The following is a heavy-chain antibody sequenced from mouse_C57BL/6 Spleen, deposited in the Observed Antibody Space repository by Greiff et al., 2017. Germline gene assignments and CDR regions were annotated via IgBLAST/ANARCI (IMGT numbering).Heavy chain of an antibody. J-gene: IGHJ2*01. CDR3: TREVITTVVAPFDY. Sequence: QVQLQQSGAELVRPGASVTLSCKASGYTFTDYEMHWVKQTPVHGLEWIGAIDPETGGTAYNQKFTGKAILTADKSSSTAYMELRSLTSEDSAVYYCTREVITTVVAPFDYWGQGTTLTVSS. CDR2: IDPETGGT. CDR1: GYTFTDYE. V-gene: IGHV1-15*01. D-gene: IGHD1-1*01.